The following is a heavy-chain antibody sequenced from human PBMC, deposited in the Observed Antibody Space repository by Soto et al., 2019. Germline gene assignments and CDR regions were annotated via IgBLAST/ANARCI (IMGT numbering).Heavy chain of an antibody. CDR2: IGTSGSYI. CDR1: GFIFSRYS. V-gene: IGHV3-21*01. CDR3: ARGSAFIGLDY. D-gene: IGHD1-26*01. J-gene: IGHJ4*02. Sequence: TGGALRLSCAVSGFIFSRYSMNWVRQAPGKGLEWVSSIGTSGSYIYDTDSVKGRFTISRDNTKDSLYLQMNSLRAEDTAIYYCARGSAFIGLDYWGQGT.